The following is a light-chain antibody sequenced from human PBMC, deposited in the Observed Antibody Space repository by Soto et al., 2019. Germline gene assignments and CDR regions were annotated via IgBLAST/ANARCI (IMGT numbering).Light chain of an antibody. V-gene: IGLV4-60*02. CDR3: ETWDSNTVV. CDR2: LEGSGGY. J-gene: IGLJ2*01. Sequence: QLVLTQSSSASASLGSSVKLTCTLSSGHSSYIIAWHQQQPGKAPRYLMKLEGSGGYNKGSGVPDRFSGSSSGADRYLTISNLQFEDEADYYCETWDSNTVVFGGGTKLTV. CDR1: SGHSSYI.